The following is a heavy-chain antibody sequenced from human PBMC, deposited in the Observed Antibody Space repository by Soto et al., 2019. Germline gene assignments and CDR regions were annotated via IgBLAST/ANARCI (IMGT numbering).Heavy chain of an antibody. CDR2: ISGSGGST. Sequence: PVGSLRLSCAASGFTFSSYAMSWVRQAPGKGLEWVSAISGSGGSTYYADSVKSRLTITKDTSKNQVVLTMTNMDPVDTATYYCAHRRSYYYGMDVWGQGTTVTVSS. J-gene: IGHJ6*02. CDR3: AHRRSYYYGMDV. CDR1: GFTFSSYA. V-gene: IGHV3-23*01.